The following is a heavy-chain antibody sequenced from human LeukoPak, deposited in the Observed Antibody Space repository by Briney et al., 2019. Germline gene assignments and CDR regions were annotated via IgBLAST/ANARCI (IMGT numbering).Heavy chain of an antibody. CDR1: GFTFSDYY. D-gene: IGHD1-1*01. J-gene: IGHJ4*02. CDR2: ISSSSSYT. Sequence: PGGSLRLSCAASGFTFSDYYMSWIRQAPGKGLEWVSYISSSSSYTNYADSVKGRFTISRDNAKNSLYLQMNSLRAEDTAVYYCASQTEYYFDYWGQGTLVTVSS. CDR3: ASQTEYYFDY. V-gene: IGHV3-11*06.